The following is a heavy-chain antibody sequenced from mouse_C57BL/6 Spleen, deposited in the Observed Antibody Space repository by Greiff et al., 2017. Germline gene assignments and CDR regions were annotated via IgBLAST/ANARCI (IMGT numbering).Heavy chain of an antibody. CDR1: GYTFTSYE. V-gene: IGHV1-85*01. CDR2: IYPRHGGT. D-gene: IGHD4-1*01. CDR3: AREKLTGTYWYFDV. J-gene: IGHJ1*03. Sequence: VKLMESGPELVKPGASVKLSCKASGYTFTSYEINWVKQRPGQGLGWIGRIYPRHGGTKENGKFKGKATLTVDTSSSTAYMELPSLTSEDSAVYFCAREKLTGTYWYFDVWGTGTTVTVSS.